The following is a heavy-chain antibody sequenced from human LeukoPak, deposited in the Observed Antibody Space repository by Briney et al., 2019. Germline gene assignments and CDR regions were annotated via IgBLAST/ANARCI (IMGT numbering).Heavy chain of an antibody. J-gene: IGHJ4*02. CDR1: GFTFSSYA. CDR3: ARDIVKQQLIPYYFDY. V-gene: IGHV3-21*01. D-gene: IGHD6-13*01. CDR2: ISSSSSYI. Sequence: GGSLRLSCAASGFTFSSYAMSWVRQAPGKGLEWVSSISSSSSYIYYADSVKGRFTISRDNAKNSLYLQMNSLRAEDTAVYYCARDIVKQQLIPYYFDYWGQGTLVTVSS.